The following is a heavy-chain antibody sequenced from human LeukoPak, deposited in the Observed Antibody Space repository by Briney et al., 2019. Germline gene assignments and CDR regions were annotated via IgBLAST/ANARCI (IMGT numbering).Heavy chain of an antibody. Sequence: RASVKVSYKASVYTFTSYYMHWVRQAPGQGLEWMGIINPSGGSTSYAQKFQGRVTMTRDTSTSTVYMELSSLRSEDTAVYYCARASLPGWYFDLWGRGTLVTVSS. J-gene: IGHJ2*01. CDR3: ARASLPGWYFDL. V-gene: IGHV1-46*01. CDR1: VYTFTSYY. CDR2: INPSGGST.